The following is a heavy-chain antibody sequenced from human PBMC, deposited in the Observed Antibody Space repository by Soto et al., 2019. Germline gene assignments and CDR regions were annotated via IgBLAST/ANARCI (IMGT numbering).Heavy chain of an antibody. V-gene: IGHV4-59*08. D-gene: IGHD3-9*01. CDR3: ARFGYDILTGYSSPIDY. J-gene: IGHJ4*02. CDR2: IYYSGST. Sequence: SETLSLTCTVSGGSISSYYWSWIRQPPGKGPEWIGYIYYSGSTNYNPSLKSRVTISVDTSKNQFSLKLSSVTAADTAVYYCARFGYDILTGYSSPIDYWGQGTLVTVSS. CDR1: GGSISSYY.